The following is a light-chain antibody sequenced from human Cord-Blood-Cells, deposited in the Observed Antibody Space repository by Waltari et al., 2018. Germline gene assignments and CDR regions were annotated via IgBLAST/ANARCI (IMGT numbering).Light chain of an antibody. CDR3: QKYNSAPWT. V-gene: IGKV1-27*01. CDR1: QGISNY. Sequence: IQMTQSPSSLSASVGDRVTITCRASQGISNYLAWYQQKSGKVPKLLIYAASTLQSGVPSRFSGSGAGTDFTLTISSLQPEDVATYYGQKYNSAPWTFGQGTKVEIK. J-gene: IGKJ1*01. CDR2: AAS.